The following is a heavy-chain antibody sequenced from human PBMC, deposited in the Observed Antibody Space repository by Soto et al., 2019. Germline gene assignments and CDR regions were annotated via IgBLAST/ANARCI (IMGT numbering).Heavy chain of an antibody. CDR2: ISYDGNDQ. J-gene: IGHJ1*01. Sequence: GGSLRLSCAASGFTFSSYCMHWVRQAPGKGLEWVAVISYDGNDQYYADSVKGRFTVSRDNSRNTLFLQMNSLRGDDTAVYYCARVLLPGAAPWQEYFQFRGQGTLVTAPQ. V-gene: IGHV3-30*03. CDR1: GFTFSSYC. CDR3: ARVLLPGAAPWQEYFQF. D-gene: IGHD6-13*01.